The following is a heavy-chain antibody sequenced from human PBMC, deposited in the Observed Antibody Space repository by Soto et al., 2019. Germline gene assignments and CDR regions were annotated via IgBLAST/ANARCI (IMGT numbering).Heavy chain of an antibody. CDR3: AKDHAAGIVVVPAATNFDY. Sequence: PGGSLRLSCAASGFTFSAYAMTWVRQAPGKGLEWVSTISGGGDVTYYADSVRGRFTISRDNSKNTLYLQMNSLRAEDTAVYYCAKDHAAGIVVVPAATNFDYWGQGTLVTVSS. V-gene: IGHV3-23*01. J-gene: IGHJ4*02. CDR2: ISGGGDVT. CDR1: GFTFSAYA. D-gene: IGHD2-2*01.